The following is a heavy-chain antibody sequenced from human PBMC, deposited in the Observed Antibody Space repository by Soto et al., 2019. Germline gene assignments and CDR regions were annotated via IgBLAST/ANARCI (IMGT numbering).Heavy chain of an antibody. J-gene: IGHJ5*02. CDR3: ARERPDGARLDP. Sequence: SETLCLTCTVAGGSISSGGYYWSWIRQPPGKGLEWIGYIYHSGSTYYNPSLKSRVTISVDTSKNQFSLKLSSVTAADTAVYYCARERPDGARLDPWGQGTLVTVSS. V-gene: IGHV4-30-4*01. CDR1: GGSISSGGYY. CDR2: IYHSGST. D-gene: IGHD6-6*01.